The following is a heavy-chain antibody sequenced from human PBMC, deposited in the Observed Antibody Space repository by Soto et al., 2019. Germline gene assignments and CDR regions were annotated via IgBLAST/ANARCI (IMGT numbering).Heavy chain of an antibody. J-gene: IGHJ4*02. CDR2: ISISSRTI. V-gene: IGHV3-48*02. D-gene: IGHD4-17*01. CDR3: ARDTYGAPAY. CDR1: GFTFSSYS. Sequence: EVQLVESGGGLVQPGGSLRFSCAASGFTFSSYSMNWVRQAPGKGLVWVSDISISSRTIYYANSVKGRFTISRDNAKHSLYLQMNSLSDEDTAVYYSARDTYGAPAYWGQGTLVTVSS.